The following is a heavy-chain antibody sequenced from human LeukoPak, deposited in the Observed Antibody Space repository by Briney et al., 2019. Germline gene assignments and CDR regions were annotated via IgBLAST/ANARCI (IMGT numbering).Heavy chain of an antibody. Sequence: GGSLRLSYAASGFTFSSYAMHWVRQAPGKGLEWVAVISYDGSNKYYADSVKGRFTISRDNSKNTLYLQMNSLRAEDTAVYYCARVWGGTGTTPGLFDYWGQGTLVTVSS. CDR3: ARVWGGTGTTPGLFDY. CDR1: GFTFSSYA. D-gene: IGHD1-1*01. V-gene: IGHV3-30-3*01. CDR2: ISYDGSNK. J-gene: IGHJ4*02.